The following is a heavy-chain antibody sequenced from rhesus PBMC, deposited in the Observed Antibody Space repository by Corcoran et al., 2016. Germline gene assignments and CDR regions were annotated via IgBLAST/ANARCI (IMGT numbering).Heavy chain of an antibody. CDR2: IYWDDDK. V-gene: IGHV2-174*01. CDR1: GFSVTTSGMG. D-gene: IGHD6-13*01. Sequence: QVTLKESGPALVKPTQTLTLTCPFSGFSVTTSGMGVGWIRQPPRKALEWLALIYWDDDKRYSTSLKSRLTISKDTSKNQVVLTMTNMDPVDTATYYCARGEAAGFDYWGQGVLVTVSS. J-gene: IGHJ4*01. CDR3: ARGEAAGFDY.